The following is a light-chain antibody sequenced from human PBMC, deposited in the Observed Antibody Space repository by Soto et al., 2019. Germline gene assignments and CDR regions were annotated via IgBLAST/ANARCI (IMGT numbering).Light chain of an antibody. V-gene: IGKV1-27*01. Sequence: DIQMTQSPSSLSASVGDRVTITCRASQGINIYLAWYQQKPGKAPKLLIYAASTLQSGVPSRFSGSGSGTDFTLNISSLQPEDVATYYCQKYNSAPLFTFGPGTKVDIK. J-gene: IGKJ3*01. CDR1: QGINIY. CDR2: AAS. CDR3: QKYNSAPLFT.